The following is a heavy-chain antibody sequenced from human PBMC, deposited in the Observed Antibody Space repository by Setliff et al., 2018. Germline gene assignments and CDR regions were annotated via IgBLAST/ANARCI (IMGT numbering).Heavy chain of an antibody. D-gene: IGHD5-18*01. J-gene: IGHJ4*02. CDR3: ARGRGSGYRYGCVPY. Sequence: GSLRLSCAASALKYSDDYMSWIRQAPGKGLEWVSYISSSGRIIYYSESVKGRFTVSRDNAKNSLYLQMNNLRAEDTAVYYCARGRGSGYRYGCVPYWGPGILVTVSS. V-gene: IGHV3-11*04. CDR1: ALKYSDDY. CDR2: ISSSGRII.